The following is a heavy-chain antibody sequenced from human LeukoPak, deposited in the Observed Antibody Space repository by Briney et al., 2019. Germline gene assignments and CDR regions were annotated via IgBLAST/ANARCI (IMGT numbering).Heavy chain of an antibody. Sequence: AGGSLRLSCAASGFTFSSYAMSWVRQAPGKGLEWVSAISGSGGSTYYADSVKGRFTISRDNSKNTLYLQMNSLRAEDTAVYYCAKDWGSSGWSMGFDYWGQGTLVTVSS. CDR3: AKDWGSSGWSMGFDY. D-gene: IGHD6-19*01. CDR2: ISGSGGST. J-gene: IGHJ4*02. CDR1: GFTFSSYA. V-gene: IGHV3-23*01.